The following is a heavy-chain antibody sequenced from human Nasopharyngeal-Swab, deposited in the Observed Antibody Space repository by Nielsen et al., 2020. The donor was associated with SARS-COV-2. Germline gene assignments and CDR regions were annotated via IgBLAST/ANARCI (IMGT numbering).Heavy chain of an antibody. D-gene: IGHD6-13*01. J-gene: IGHJ5*02. V-gene: IGHV3-21*01. Sequence: GASLKISCAASGFTFSSYSMNWVRQAPGKGLEWVSTISSSSSYIYYADSVKGRFTISRHNAKNSLYLQMNRLRAEDTAVYYCAVSSWQDFDPWGQGTLVTVSS. CDR3: AVSSWQDFDP. CDR1: GFTFSSYS. CDR2: ISSSSSYI.